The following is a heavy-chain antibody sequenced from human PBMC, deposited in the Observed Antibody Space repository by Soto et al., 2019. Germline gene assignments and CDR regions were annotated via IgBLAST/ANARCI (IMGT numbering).Heavy chain of an antibody. CDR3: ARGGAAAPDLDY. D-gene: IGHD6-13*01. CDR2: IYYSGST. J-gene: IGHJ4*02. Sequence: QVQLQESGPGLVKPSQTLSLTCTVSGGSISSGGYYWSWIRQHPGKGLEWIGYIYYSGSTYYNPSIKSRVTISVDTSKNQFSLKLSSVTAADTAVYYCARGGAAAPDLDYWGQGTLVTVSS. V-gene: IGHV4-31*03. CDR1: GGSISSGGYY.